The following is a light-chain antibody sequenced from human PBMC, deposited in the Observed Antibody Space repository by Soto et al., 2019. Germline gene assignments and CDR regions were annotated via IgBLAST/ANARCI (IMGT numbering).Light chain of an antibody. CDR1: QSLVYSDGNTY. J-gene: IGKJ1*01. CDR2: KVS. V-gene: IGKV2-30*01. Sequence: DVVMTQSPLSLPVTLGQPASISCRSSQSLVYSDGNTYLNWFQQRPGQSPRRLIYKVSNRDSGVPDRFSGSGSGKDFTLKISRVGAEDVGVYYCMQGTHWPLTFGQGTKVEIK. CDR3: MQGTHWPLT.